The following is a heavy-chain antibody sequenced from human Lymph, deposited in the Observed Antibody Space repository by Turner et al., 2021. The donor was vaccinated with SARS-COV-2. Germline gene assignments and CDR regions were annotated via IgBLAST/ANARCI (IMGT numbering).Heavy chain of an antibody. CDR3: ARDFREGAFDI. J-gene: IGHJ3*02. D-gene: IGHD3-10*01. CDR1: GLTVSSNY. CDR2: IYSGGST. Sequence: EVQLVESGGGLVQPGGSLRLSCAASGLTVSSNYMTWVSQAPGKGLDGGSVIYSGGSTVYADSVKGRFTISRDNSKNTLYLQMHSLRAEDTAVYYGARDFREGAFDIWGQGTMVTISS. V-gene: IGHV3-66*01.